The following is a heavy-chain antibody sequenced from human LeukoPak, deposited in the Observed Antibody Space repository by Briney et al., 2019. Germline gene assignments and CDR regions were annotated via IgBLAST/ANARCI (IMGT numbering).Heavy chain of an antibody. Sequence: GGSLRLPCAASGFTFTGHNMNWVRQGPEKGLEWISFVSMSSGTIYYADSVKGRFTISRDNSKNTLYLQMNSLRAEDTAVYYCAREDYAQYYFDYWGQGTPVTVSS. V-gene: IGHV3-48*01. D-gene: IGHD4-17*01. J-gene: IGHJ4*02. CDR3: AREDYAQYYFDY. CDR2: VSMSSGTI. CDR1: GFTFTGHN.